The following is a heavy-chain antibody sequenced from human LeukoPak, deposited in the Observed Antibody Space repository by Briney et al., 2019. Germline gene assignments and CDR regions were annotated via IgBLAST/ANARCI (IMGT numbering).Heavy chain of an antibody. Sequence: PGGSLRLSCAASGFTFSYYYMSWIRQARGKGLEWVSYISSSSSYTNYADSVKGRFTISRDNAKNSLYLQMNSLRAEDTAVYYCARTVYRGYSYGPIDYWGQGTLVTVSS. CDR2: ISSSSSYT. D-gene: IGHD5-18*01. J-gene: IGHJ4*02. CDR3: ARTVYRGYSYGPIDY. V-gene: IGHV3-11*06. CDR1: GFTFSYYY.